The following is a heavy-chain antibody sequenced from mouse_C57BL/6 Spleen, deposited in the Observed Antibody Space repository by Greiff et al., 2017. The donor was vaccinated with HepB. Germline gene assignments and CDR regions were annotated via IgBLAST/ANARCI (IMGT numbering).Heavy chain of an antibody. CDR1: GFTFSDYY. J-gene: IGHJ2*01. Sequence: EVHLVESGGGLVQPGGSLKLSCAASGFTFSDYYMYWVRQTPEKRLEWVAYISNGGGSTYYPDTVKGRFTISRDNAKNTLYLQMSRLKSEDTAMYYCARTSSGHGQYFDYWGQGTTLTVSS. CDR3: ARTSSGHGQYFDY. V-gene: IGHV5-12*01. D-gene: IGHD3-2*02. CDR2: ISNGGGST.